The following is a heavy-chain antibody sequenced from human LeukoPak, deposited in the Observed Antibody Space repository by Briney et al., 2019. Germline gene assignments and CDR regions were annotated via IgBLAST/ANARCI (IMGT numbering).Heavy chain of an antibody. CDR2: MSVSSGLI. J-gene: IGHJ4*02. Sequence: MTGGSLRLSCAAPGFTFSRYSMNWVRQAPGKGLEWVSSMSVSSGLIYYADSVKGRFTVSRDNAKNSLYLQMNSLRADDTAVYYCAREFEGSASGAGYWGRGTLVTVSS. CDR1: GFTFSRYS. V-gene: IGHV3-21*01. CDR3: AREFEGSASGAGY. D-gene: IGHD3-16*01.